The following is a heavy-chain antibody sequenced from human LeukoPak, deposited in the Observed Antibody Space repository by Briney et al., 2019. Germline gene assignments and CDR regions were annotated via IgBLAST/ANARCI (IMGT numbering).Heavy chain of an antibody. V-gene: IGHV3-30*02. CDR2: IRYDGSNK. Sequence: PGGSLRLSCAASGFTFSSYGMHWVRQAPGKGLEWVAFIRYDGSNKYYADSVKGRFTISRDNSKNTLYLQMNSLRAEDTAVYYCAKPAECSSTSCYSRYYYYYMDVWGKGTTVTVSS. CDR1: GFTFSSYG. D-gene: IGHD2-2*01. CDR3: AKPAECSSTSCYSRYYYYYMDV. J-gene: IGHJ6*03.